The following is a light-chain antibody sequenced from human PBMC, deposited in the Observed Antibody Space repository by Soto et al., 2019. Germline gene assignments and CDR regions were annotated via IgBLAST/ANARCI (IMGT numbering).Light chain of an antibody. Sequence: QSVLTQPPSVSGAPGQRVTISCNGSSSNIAAGYDVHWYQQHPGTAPKLLIYGNTNRPSGVPDRFSGSKSGTSASLAITGLQAEDEADYYCQSYDSSLSGSVVFGGGTKLTVL. CDR3: QSYDSSLSGSVV. CDR2: GNT. CDR1: SSNIAAGYD. J-gene: IGLJ2*01. V-gene: IGLV1-40*01.